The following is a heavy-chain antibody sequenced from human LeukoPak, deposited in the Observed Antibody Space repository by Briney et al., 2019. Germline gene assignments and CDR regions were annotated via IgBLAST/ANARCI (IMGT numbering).Heavy chain of an antibody. Sequence: QTGGSLRLSCAASGFTFSSYAMSWVRQAPGKGLEWVSAISGSGGSTYYADSVKGRFTISRDNSKNTLYLQMNSLRAEDTAVYYCAKDWGRCSGGSCYTHFDAFDIWGQGTMVTVSS. CDR3: AKDWGRCSGGSCYTHFDAFDI. J-gene: IGHJ3*02. CDR1: GFTFSSYA. CDR2: ISGSGGST. V-gene: IGHV3-23*01. D-gene: IGHD2-15*01.